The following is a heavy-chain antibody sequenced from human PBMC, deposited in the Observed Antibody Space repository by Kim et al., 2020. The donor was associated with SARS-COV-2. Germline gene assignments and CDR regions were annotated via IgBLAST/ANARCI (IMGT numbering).Heavy chain of an antibody. V-gene: IGHV3-23*01. CDR3: AKVPGIAAAGPSHYFDY. J-gene: IGHJ4*02. CDR1: GFTFSSYA. D-gene: IGHD6-13*01. CDR2: ISGSGGST. Sequence: GGSLRLSCAASGFTFSSYAMSWVRQAPGKGLEWVSAISGSGGSTYYADSVKGRFTISRDNSKNTLYLQMNSLRAEDTAVYYCAKVPGIAAAGPSHYFDYWGQGTLVTVSS.